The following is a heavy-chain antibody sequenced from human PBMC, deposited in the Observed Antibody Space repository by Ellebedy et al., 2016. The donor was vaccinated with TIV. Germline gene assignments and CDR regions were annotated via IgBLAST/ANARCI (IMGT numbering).Heavy chain of an antibody. CDR3: AKVPVGYCSSPNCFYLDY. Sequence: PGGSLRLSCAASGFTLSNYAMSWVRQAPREGLQWVAAISGTGYRREYADSVKGRFTISSDDFKNSLSLQMNSLRAEDTAVYYCAKVPVGYCSSPNCFYLDYWGQGTLVTVSS. CDR2: ISGTGYRR. CDR1: GFTLSNYA. D-gene: IGHD2-2*01. J-gene: IGHJ4*02. V-gene: IGHV3-23*01.